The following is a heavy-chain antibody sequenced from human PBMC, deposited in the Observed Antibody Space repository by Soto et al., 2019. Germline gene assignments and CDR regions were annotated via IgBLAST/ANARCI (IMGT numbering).Heavy chain of an antibody. Sequence: QITLKESGPTLVKPPQTLTMTCTFSGFSLSTRGLGVGWIRQPPRKALEWLAFIYWDDDKRYRPSLKSRLTITTDTSKNQVVRMMTNLDPVDTAAYYCENLLRAGYPTWYCELWGRGTLVTVSS. CDR2: IYWDDDK. D-gene: IGHD5-12*01. V-gene: IGHV2-5*02. CDR3: ENLLRAGYPTWYCEL. J-gene: IGHJ2*01. CDR1: GFSLSTRGLG.